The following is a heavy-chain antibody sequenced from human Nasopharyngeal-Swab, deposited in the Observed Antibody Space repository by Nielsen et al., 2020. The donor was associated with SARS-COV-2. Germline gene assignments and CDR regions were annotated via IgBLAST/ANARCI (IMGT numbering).Heavy chain of an antibody. CDR3: ARGDTVTILTHFDY. V-gene: IGHV3-30-3*01. Sequence: GESLKISCAASGFTFSSYAMHWVRQAPGKGLEWVAVISYDGSNKYYADSVKGRFTISRVNSKNTLYLQMNSLRAEDTAVYYCARGDTVTILTHFDYWGQGTLVTVSS. J-gene: IGHJ4*02. D-gene: IGHD4-17*01. CDR1: GFTFSSYA. CDR2: ISYDGSNK.